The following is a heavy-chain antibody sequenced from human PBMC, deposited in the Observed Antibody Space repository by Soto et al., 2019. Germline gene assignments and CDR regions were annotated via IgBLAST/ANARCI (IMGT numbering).Heavy chain of an antibody. J-gene: IGHJ6*02. CDR2: IYYSGST. CDR1: GGSISSGDYY. CDR3: AREQLPYRGIYYYGMDV. Sequence: SETLSLTCTVSGGSISSGDYYWSWIRQPPGKGLEWIGYIYYSGSTYYNPSLKSRVTISVDTSKNQFSLKLSSVTAADTAVYYCAREQLPYRGIYYYGMDVWGQGTTVTVS. D-gene: IGHD2-2*02. V-gene: IGHV4-30-4*01.